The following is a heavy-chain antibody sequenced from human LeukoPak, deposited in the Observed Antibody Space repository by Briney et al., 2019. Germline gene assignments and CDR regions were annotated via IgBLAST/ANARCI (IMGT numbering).Heavy chain of an antibody. J-gene: IGHJ5*02. CDR2: TYHSGTT. Sequence: PSETLSLTCTVSGGSISSTTYYWGWIRQPPGKGLEWTGSTYHSGTTYYNPSLKSQVTISVDTSKNQFSLNLRSVTAADTAVYYCAISSGWYLNWFDPWGQGTLVTVSS. V-gene: IGHV4-39*07. D-gene: IGHD6-19*01. CDR3: AISSGWYLNWFDP. CDR1: GGSISSTTYY.